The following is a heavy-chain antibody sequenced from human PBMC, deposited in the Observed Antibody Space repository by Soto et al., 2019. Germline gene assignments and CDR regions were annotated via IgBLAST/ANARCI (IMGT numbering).Heavy chain of an antibody. CDR3: ARDSEDIVVVAAATNSGLDY. CDR2: ISYDGSNK. D-gene: IGHD2-15*01. J-gene: IGHJ4*02. CDR1: GFTFSSYA. Sequence: GGSLRLSCAASGFTFSSYAMHWVRQAPGKGLEWVAVISYDGSNKYYADSVKGRFTISRDNSKNTLYLQMNSLRAEDTAVYYCARDSEDIVVVAAATNSGLDYWGQGTLVTVSS. V-gene: IGHV3-30-3*01.